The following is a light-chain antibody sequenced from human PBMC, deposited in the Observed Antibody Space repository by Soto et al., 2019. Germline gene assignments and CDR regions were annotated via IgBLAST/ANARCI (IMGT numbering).Light chain of an antibody. Sequence: IQLTQSPSSLSASIGDRVTITCRASQDIASYLAWYQQKPGNAPKLLIYAASTLHSGVPSRFSGSGSGTDFTLTISSLQPEDFVTYYCHQLSVNLLFGPGTQLEIK. CDR2: AAS. V-gene: IGKV1-9*01. J-gene: IGKJ2*01. CDR3: HQLSVNLL. CDR1: QDIASY.